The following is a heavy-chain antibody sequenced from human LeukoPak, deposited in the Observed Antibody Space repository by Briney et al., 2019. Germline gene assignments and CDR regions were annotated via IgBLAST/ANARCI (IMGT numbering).Heavy chain of an antibody. CDR2: ISYDGSNK. CDR3: AKDGYGSGSYSY. Sequence: PGRSLRLSCAASGFTFSSYAMHWVRQAPGKGLEWVAVISYDGSNKYYADSVKGRFTISRDNSKNTLYLQMNSLRAEDTAVYYCAKDGYGSGSYSYWGQGTLVTVSS. D-gene: IGHD3-10*01. V-gene: IGHV3-30-3*01. J-gene: IGHJ4*02. CDR1: GFTFSSYA.